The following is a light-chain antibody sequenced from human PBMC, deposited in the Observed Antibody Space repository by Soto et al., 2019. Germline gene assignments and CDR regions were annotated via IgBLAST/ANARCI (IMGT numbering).Light chain of an antibody. CDR1: QSISRN. CDR2: GAS. Sequence: EIVMTQSPATLSVSPGERATLSCRARQSISRNLAWYQRRPGQAPRLLIYGASARATGIPARCSGSGSGTEFTLTISSLQSEDFAVYYCQQYNNWRPYTFGQGTKVEIK. J-gene: IGKJ2*01. V-gene: IGKV3-15*01. CDR3: QQYNNWRPYT.